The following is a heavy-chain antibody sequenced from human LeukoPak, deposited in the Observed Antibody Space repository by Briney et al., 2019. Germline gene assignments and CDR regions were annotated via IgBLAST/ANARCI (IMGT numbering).Heavy chain of an antibody. J-gene: IGHJ4*02. D-gene: IGHD1-14*01. CDR1: GGSFSGYY. CDR3: ASTRMRSDFGY. CDR2: INHSGST. Sequence: SETLSLTCAVYGGSFSGYYWSWIRQPPGKGLEWIGEINHSGSTNYNPSLKSRVTISVETSTSQFSLKLSSVTAADTAVYYCASTRMRSDFGYWGQGTLVTVSS. V-gene: IGHV4-34*01.